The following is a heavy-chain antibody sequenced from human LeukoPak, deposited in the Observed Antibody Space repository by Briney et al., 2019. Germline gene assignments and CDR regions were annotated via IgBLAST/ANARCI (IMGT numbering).Heavy chain of an antibody. Sequence: PSETLSLTCTVSGGSISSYNWSWIRQPPGKGLEWIGYIYYSGSTNYNPSLKSRVTISVDTSKNQFSLKLSSVTAADTAVYYCARVGRITRNFDIWGQGTMVTVSS. D-gene: IGHD3-3*01. J-gene: IGHJ3*02. V-gene: IGHV4-59*01. CDR1: GGSISSYN. CDR2: IYYSGST. CDR3: ARVGRITRNFDI.